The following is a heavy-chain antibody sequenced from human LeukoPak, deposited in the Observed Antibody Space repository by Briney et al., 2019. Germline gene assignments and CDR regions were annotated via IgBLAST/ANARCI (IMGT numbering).Heavy chain of an antibody. Sequence: ASVKVSCKASGYTFTSYGISWVRQAPGQGLQWMGWINPNSGGTNYAQKFQGRVTMTRDTSISTAYMELSRLESDDTAVYYCAATIGGGYYYYYMDVWGKGTTVTVSS. CDR3: AATIGGGYYYYYMDV. J-gene: IGHJ6*03. CDR1: GYTFTSYG. V-gene: IGHV1-2*02. CDR2: INPNSGGT. D-gene: IGHD5-12*01.